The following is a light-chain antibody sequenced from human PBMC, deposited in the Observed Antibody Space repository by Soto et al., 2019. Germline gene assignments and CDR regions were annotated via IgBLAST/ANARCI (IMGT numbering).Light chain of an antibody. CDR1: SSDVGSYNL. CDR2: EGS. Sequence: QSALTQPASVSXXPGQSITISCTGTSSDVGSYNLVSWYQQHPGKAPKLMIYEGSKRPSGVSNRFSGSKSGNTASLTISGLQAEDEADYYCCSYAGSSTFDVVFGGGTKLTVL. CDR3: CSYAGSSTFDVV. V-gene: IGLV2-23*03. J-gene: IGLJ2*01.